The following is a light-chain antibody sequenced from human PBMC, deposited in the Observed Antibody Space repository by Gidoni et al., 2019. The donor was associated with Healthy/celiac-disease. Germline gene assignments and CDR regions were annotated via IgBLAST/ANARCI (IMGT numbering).Light chain of an antibody. V-gene: IGLV1-40*01. Sequence: QSVLTQPPSVSAAPAQRVPISCTGSSSNIGAGYDVHWYQQLPGTAPKLPIYGNSNRPSGVPDRFSGSKSGTSASLAITGLQAEDEADYYCQSYDSSLSGWVFGGGTKLTVL. CDR2: GNS. J-gene: IGLJ3*02. CDR1: SSNIGAGYD. CDR3: QSYDSSLSGWV.